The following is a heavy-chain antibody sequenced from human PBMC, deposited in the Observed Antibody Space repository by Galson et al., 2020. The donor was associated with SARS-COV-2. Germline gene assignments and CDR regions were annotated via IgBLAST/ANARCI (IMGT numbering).Heavy chain of an antibody. CDR3: VRDPPLLPVAGTVFCASDL. Sequence: ASETLSPTCTVSGGSIISSSYYWGWIRQPPGKGLEWIGSIYYTGTTYYNPSLKSRVTIYKDTSKTQFSLNLGSVTAADTAVYYCVRDPPLLPVAGTVFCASDLWGQGTMVTVSS. D-gene: IGHD6-19*01. CDR1: GGSIISSSYY. J-gene: IGHJ3*01. V-gene: IGHV4-39*07. CDR2: IYYTGTT.